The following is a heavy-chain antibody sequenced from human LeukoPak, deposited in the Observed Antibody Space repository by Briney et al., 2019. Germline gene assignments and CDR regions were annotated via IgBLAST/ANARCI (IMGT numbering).Heavy chain of an antibody. Sequence: PGGSLRLSCAASGFTFSSYSMNWVRQAPGKGLEWVSSISSSSSYIYYADSVKGRFTISRDNAKNSLYLQMNSLRAEDTAEYYCARDRGGYSGSYNFMDYWGQGTLVTVSS. J-gene: IGHJ4*02. CDR3: ARDRGGYSGSYNFMDY. CDR2: ISSSSSYI. V-gene: IGHV3-21*01. CDR1: GFTFSSYS. D-gene: IGHD1-26*01.